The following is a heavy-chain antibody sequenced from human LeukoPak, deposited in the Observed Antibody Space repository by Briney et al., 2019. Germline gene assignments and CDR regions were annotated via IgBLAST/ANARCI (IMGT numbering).Heavy chain of an antibody. V-gene: IGHV3-9*01. CDR3: AKDNSFRGRRAFDI. J-gene: IGHJ3*02. D-gene: IGHD1-26*01. CDR1: GFTFDEYA. CDR2: ICWNSGNL. Sequence: SLRLSCAASGFTFDEYARNWLGHAPGKGLECVSGICWNSGNLVYADSVKGRLTISRDNAKNSLYLQMKSLSVEDTALYYCAKDNSFRGRRAFDIWGQGTMVTVSS.